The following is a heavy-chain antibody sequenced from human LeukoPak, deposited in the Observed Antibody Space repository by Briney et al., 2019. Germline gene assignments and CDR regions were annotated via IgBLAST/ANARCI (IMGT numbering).Heavy chain of an antibody. CDR3: ARDQRHNDFWSGYYDY. D-gene: IGHD3-3*01. CDR1: GYTFTSYG. V-gene: IGHV1-18*01. Sequence: ASVKVSCKSSGYTFTSYGISWVRQAPGQGLEWMGWISAYNGNTNYAQKLQGRVAMTTDTSTSTAYMELRSLRSDDTAVYYCARDQRHNDFWSGYYDYWGQGTLVTVSS. CDR2: ISAYNGNT. J-gene: IGHJ4*02.